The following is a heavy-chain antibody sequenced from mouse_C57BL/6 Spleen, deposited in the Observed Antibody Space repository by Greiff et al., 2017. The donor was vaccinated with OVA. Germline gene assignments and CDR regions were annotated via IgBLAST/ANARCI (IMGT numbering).Heavy chain of an antibody. V-gene: IGHV5-9-1*02. CDR3: TRDRDYDGAWFAY. J-gene: IGHJ3*01. D-gene: IGHD2-4*01. CDR2: ISSGGDYI. Sequence: EVKLMESGAGLVKPGGSLKLSCAASGFTFSSYAMSWVRQTPEKRLEWVAYISSGGDYIYYADTVKGRFTISRDNARNTLYLQMSSLKSEDTAMYYCTRDRDYDGAWFAYWGQGTLVTVSA. CDR1: GFTFSSYA.